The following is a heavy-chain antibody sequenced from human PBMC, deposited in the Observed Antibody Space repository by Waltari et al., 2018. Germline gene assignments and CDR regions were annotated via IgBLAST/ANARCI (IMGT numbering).Heavy chain of an antibody. D-gene: IGHD1-1*01. CDR2: ISSDASDT. CDR3: ARVSRRTYRSPVPGRHYYYGMDV. CDR1: GFTFSSFW. J-gene: IGHJ6*02. Sequence: EEQLVESGGGLVQPGDSMRLSCAASGFTFSSFWMNWVRQAPGKGPLWVSRISSDASDTTYADSVKGRFTISRDNARNTLYLQMNRLRAEDTAVYFCARVSRRTYRSPVPGRHYYYGMDVWGQGPTV. V-gene: IGHV3-74*03.